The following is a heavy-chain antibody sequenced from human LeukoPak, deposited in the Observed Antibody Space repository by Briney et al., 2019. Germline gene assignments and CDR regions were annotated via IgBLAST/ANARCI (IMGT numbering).Heavy chain of an antibody. D-gene: IGHD6-13*01. CDR3: AREGDSSSWFDY. V-gene: IGHV4-59*11. CDR1: GGSISSHY. Sequence: SETLSLTCTVSGGSISSHYWSWIRQPPGKGLEWIGYIYYSGSTNYNPSLKSRVTISVDTSKNQFSLKLSSVTAADTAVYYCAREGDSSSWFDYWGQGTVVTVSS. J-gene: IGHJ4*02. CDR2: IYYSGST.